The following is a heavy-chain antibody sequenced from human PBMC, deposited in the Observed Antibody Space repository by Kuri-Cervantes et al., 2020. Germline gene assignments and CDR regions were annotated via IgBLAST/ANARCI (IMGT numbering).Heavy chain of an antibody. J-gene: IGHJ6*02. CDR3: ARDPTTVGVSAVMRAGGGMDV. CDR2: IYSDGST. D-gene: IGHD2-2*01. CDR1: GVTVSSNY. V-gene: IGHV3-53*01. Sequence: GGSLRLSCAASGVTVSSNYMSWVRQAPGEGLEWVLMIYSDGSTYYTDSVKGRFAISRDNSKNTLYLQMNSLRAEDTAVYYCARDPTTVGVSAVMRAGGGMDVWGQGITVTVSS.